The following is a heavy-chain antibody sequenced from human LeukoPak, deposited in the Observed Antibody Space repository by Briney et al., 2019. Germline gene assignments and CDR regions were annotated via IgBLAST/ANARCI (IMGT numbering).Heavy chain of an antibody. Sequence: HSGGSLRLSCAASGFTFSNYAMGWVRQAPGKGLEWVALIWYDGSSKSYPDSVKGRFTISRDNAKNSLYLQMNSLRAEDTAVYYCARRYCSSTSCTLDYWGQGTLVTVSS. J-gene: IGHJ4*02. CDR1: GFTFSNYA. V-gene: IGHV3-33*08. D-gene: IGHD2-2*01. CDR3: ARRYCSSTSCTLDY. CDR2: IWYDGSSK.